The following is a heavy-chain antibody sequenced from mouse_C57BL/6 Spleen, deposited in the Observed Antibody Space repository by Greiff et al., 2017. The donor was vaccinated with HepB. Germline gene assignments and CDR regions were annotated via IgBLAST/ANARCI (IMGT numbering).Heavy chain of an antibody. J-gene: IGHJ2*01. CDR1: GFSLTSYG. CDR3: AKNGGYDCFFDY. CDR2: IWRGGST. V-gene: IGHV2-5*01. D-gene: IGHD2-3*01. Sequence: VQVVESGPGLVQPSQSLSITCTVSGFSLTSYGVHWVRQSPGKGLEWLGVIWRGGSTDYNAAFMSRLSITKDNSKSQVFFKMNSLQADDTAIYYCAKNGGYDCFFDYWGQGTTLTVSS.